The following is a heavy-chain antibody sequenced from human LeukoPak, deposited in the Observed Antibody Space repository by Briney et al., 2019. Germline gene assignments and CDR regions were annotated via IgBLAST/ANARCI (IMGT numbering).Heavy chain of an antibody. CDR2: IYPGDSDT. CDR1: GYSFTSYW. Sequence: GESLKISCKGSGYSFTSYWIGWVRQMPGKGLEWMGIIYPGDSDTRYSPSFQGQVTISADKSISTAYLQWSSLKASGTAMYYCARRAYYYDSSGYHFFDYWGQGTLVTVFS. J-gene: IGHJ4*02. V-gene: IGHV5-51*01. D-gene: IGHD3-22*01. CDR3: ARRAYYYDSSGYHFFDY.